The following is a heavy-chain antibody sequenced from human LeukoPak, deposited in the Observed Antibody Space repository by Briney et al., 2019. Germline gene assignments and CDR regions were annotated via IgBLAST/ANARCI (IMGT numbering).Heavy chain of an antibody. CDR2: IRSKAYGGTT. D-gene: IGHD6-13*01. V-gene: IGHV3-49*03. CDR3: TPYRYSSSWLFDY. J-gene: IGHJ4*02. CDR1: GFTFGDYA. Sequence: GGSLRLSCTASGFTFGDYAMSWFRQAPGKGLEWVGFIRSKAYGGTTEYAASVKGRFTISRDDSKSIAYLQMNSLKTEDTAVYYCTPYRYSSSWLFDYWGQGTLVTVSS.